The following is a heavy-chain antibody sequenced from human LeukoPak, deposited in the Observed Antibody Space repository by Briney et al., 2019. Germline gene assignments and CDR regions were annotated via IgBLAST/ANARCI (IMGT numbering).Heavy chain of an antibody. V-gene: IGHV4-59*12. J-gene: IGHJ4*02. CDR1: GGSISSYY. CDR3: ARETPPHGDYDY. D-gene: IGHD4-17*01. CDR2: IYYSGTT. Sequence: PSETLSLTCTVSGGSISSYYWSWIRQPPGKGLEWIGYIYYSGTTNYNPSLESRVTMSVDTSKNQFSLKLSSVTAVDTAVYYCARETPPHGDYDYWGQGTLVTVSS.